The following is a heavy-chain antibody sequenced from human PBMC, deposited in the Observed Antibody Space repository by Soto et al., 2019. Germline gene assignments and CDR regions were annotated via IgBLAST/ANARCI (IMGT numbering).Heavy chain of an antibody. Sequence: GGSLRLSCAASGFTFSSYSMNWVRQAPGKGLEWVSSISSSSSYIYYADSVKGRFTISRDNAKNSLYLQMNSLRAEDTAVYYCARDGDCSGGSCYEAPMSNYYYYMDVWGKGTTVTVSS. CDR2: ISSSSSYI. J-gene: IGHJ6*03. CDR3: ARDGDCSGGSCYEAPMSNYYYYMDV. D-gene: IGHD2-15*01. CDR1: GFTFSSYS. V-gene: IGHV3-21*01.